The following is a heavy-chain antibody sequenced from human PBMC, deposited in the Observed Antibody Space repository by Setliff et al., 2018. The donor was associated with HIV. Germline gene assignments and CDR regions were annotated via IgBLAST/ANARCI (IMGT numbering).Heavy chain of an antibody. CDR1: GGSLSGYY. CDR2: INQSGDT. V-gene: IGHV4-34*01. CDR3: AREGGQGYSGSGSFYHRNFDL. Sequence: SETLSLTCAVYGGSLSGYYWSWVRQSPGRGLEWIGEINQSGDTNFNPSLKSRLIISVDTSKSQFSLKLTSVTAADTALYYCAREGGQGYSGSGSFYHRNFDLWGRGTLVTVSS. J-gene: IGHJ2*01. D-gene: IGHD3-10*01.